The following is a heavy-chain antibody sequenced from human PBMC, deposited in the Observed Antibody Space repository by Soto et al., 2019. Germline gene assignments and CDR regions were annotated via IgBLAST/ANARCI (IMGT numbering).Heavy chain of an antibody. V-gene: IGHV1-8*01. D-gene: IGHD3-10*01. CDR1: GYTFTSYD. Sequence: ALMKVSCKASGYTFTSYDINWVRQATGQGLEWMGWMNPNSGNTGYAQKFKGRGTLTRNTSINKAYKEMSSLGSEDTAEYYCARVPPSGGFDPWGQGTLVTVSS. J-gene: IGHJ5*02. CDR2: MNPNSGNT. CDR3: ARVPPSGGFDP.